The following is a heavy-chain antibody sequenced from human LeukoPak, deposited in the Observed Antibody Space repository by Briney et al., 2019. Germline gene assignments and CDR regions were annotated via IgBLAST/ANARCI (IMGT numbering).Heavy chain of an antibody. V-gene: IGHV1-2*02. CDR1: GYTFINYG. CDR2: INPNSGGT. Sequence: GASVKVSCKASGYTFINYGISWVRQAPGQGLEWMGWINPNSGGTNYAQKFQGRVTMTRDTSISTAYMELSRLRSDDTAVYYCARAGGRSWFDPWGQGTLVTVSS. CDR3: ARAGGRSWFDP. J-gene: IGHJ5*02.